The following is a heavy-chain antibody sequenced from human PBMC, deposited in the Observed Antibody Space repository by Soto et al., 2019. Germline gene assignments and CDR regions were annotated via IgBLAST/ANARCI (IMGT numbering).Heavy chain of an antibody. CDR1: GYTFTSYA. D-gene: IGHD3-16*02. J-gene: IGHJ3*02. CDR3: ARVFCDYIWGSYRSGAFDI. CDR2: INAGNGNT. V-gene: IGHV1-3*01. Sequence: GASVKVSCKASGYTFTSYAMHWVRQAPGQRLEWMGWINAGNGNTKYSQKFQGRVTITRDTSASTAYMELSSLRSEDTAVYYCARVFCDYIWGSYRSGAFDIWGQGTVVTVSS.